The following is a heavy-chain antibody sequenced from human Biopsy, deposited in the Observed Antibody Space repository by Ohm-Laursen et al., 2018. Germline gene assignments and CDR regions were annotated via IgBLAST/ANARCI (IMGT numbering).Heavy chain of an antibody. CDR1: GFSLSARGMC. CDR2: VDWDDYN. V-gene: IGHV2-70*11. Sequence: TQTLTLTCSFSGFSLSARGMCVSWIRQAPGKVLEWLARVDWDDYNAHSEFSQTKLSISKDTTNDQVVLTVNNVDPADTATYYCARTPILIVSAGLVYRHRRHLQGMDVWGQGIAVTVS. J-gene: IGHJ6*02. CDR3: ARTPILIVSAGLVYRHRRHLQGMDV. D-gene: IGHD6-13*01.